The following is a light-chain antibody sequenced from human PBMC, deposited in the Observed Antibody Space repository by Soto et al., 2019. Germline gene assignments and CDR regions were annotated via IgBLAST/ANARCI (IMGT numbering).Light chain of an antibody. V-gene: IGKV1-5*03. CDR1: QGISTW. CDR3: QQYNTYPLP. Sequence: DIQMTQSPSTLSASVGDRVTITCRASQGISTWLAWYQQKPGKAPKLLIYKASSLEGGVPSRFSGSGSGTEFNITVSSLQPDDFATYYCQQYNTYPLPFCGGTTVESK. CDR2: KAS. J-gene: IGKJ4*01.